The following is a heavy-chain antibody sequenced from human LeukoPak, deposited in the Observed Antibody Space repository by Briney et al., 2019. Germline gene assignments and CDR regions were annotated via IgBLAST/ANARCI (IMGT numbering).Heavy chain of an antibody. CDR3: ARVEYSSTIIPDAFDI. Sequence: SETLSLTCAVYGESFSGYYWGWIRQPPGKGLEWIGSIYYSGSTYYNPSLKSRVTISVDTSKNQFSLKLSSVTAADTAVYYCARVEYSSTIIPDAFDIWGQGTMVTVSS. D-gene: IGHD6-6*01. CDR1: GESFSGYY. CDR2: IYYSGST. V-gene: IGHV4-39*01. J-gene: IGHJ3*02.